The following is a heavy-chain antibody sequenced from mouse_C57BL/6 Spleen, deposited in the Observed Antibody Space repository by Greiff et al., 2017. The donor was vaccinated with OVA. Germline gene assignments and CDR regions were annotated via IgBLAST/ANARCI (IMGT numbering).Heavy chain of an antibody. V-gene: IGHV1-80*01. CDR2: IYPGDGDT. J-gene: IGHJ4*01. D-gene: IGHD2-13*01. CDR3: ARSGDEGDAMDY. Sequence: VQLQQSGAELVKPGASVKISCKASGYAFSSYWMNWVKQRPGKGLEWIGQIYPGDGDTNYNGKFKGKSTLTADKSSSTAYMQLSSLTSEDAAVYFCARSGDEGDAMDYWGQGTSVTVSA. CDR1: GYAFSSYW.